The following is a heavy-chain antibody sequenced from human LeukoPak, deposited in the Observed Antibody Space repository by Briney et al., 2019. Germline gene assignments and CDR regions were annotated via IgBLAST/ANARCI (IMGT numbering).Heavy chain of an antibody. D-gene: IGHD6-19*01. CDR1: GGSITSRSYY. CDR2: IYHLGSV. J-gene: IGHJ3*02. CDR3: ARGRRGSGWYQYAFDI. V-gene: IGHV4-39*07. Sequence: PSETLSLTCTVSGGSITSRSYYWGWIRQPPGRGLEWIGSIYHLGSVRYNPSLKNRVTISVDTSMNQFSLKLSSVTAADTAVYYCARGRRGSGWYQYAFDIWGQGTMVTVSS.